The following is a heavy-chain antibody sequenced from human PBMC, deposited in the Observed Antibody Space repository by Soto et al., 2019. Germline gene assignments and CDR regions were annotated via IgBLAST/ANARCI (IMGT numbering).Heavy chain of an antibody. J-gene: IGHJ6*02. D-gene: IGHD3-10*01. V-gene: IGHV3-23*01. CDR2: ISGSGGST. Sequence: GGSLRLSCAASGFTFSSYAMSWVRQAPGKGLEWVSAISGSGGSTYYADSVKGRFTISRDNSKNTLYLQMNSLRAEDTAVYYCAKDQLLWFGELYYYYYGMDVWGQGTTVTVSS. CDR3: AKDQLLWFGELYYYYYGMDV. CDR1: GFTFSSYA.